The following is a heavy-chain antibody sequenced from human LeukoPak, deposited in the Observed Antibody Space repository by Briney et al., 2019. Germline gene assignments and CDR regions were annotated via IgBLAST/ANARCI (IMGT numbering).Heavy chain of an antibody. J-gene: IGHJ4*02. V-gene: IGHV4-59*01. CDR1: GGSISSYY. Sequence: SETLSLTCTVSGGSISSYYWSWIRQPPGEGLEWIGYIYYSGSTNYDPSLKSRVTISVDTSKNQFSLKLSSVTAADTAVYYCARERAAAGTDYFDYWGQGTLVAVSS. D-gene: IGHD6-13*01. CDR2: IYYSGST. CDR3: ARERAAAGTDYFDY.